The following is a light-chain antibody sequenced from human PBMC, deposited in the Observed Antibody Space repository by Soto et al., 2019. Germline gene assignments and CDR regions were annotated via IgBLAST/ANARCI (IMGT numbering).Light chain of an antibody. CDR2: KAS. V-gene: IGKV1-5*03. CDR1: QSISSW. Sequence: DIQMTQSPSTLSASVGDRVTITRRACQSISSWLAWYQQKPGKAPKLLIYKASSLESGVPSRFSGSGSGTEFTLTISSLQPDDFATYYCQQYDSYSVTFGQGTKVEIK. CDR3: QQYDSYSVT. J-gene: IGKJ1*01.